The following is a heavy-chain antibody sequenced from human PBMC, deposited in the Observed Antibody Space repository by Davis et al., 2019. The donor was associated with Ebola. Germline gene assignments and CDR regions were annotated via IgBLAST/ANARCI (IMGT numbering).Heavy chain of an antibody. CDR1: GFTFSSYA. V-gene: IGHV3-23*01. CDR2: ISGSGGST. CDR3: AKDRYFDWLWDY. D-gene: IGHD3-9*01. J-gene: IGHJ4*02. Sequence: ESLKISCAASGFTFSSYAMSWVRQAPGKGLEWVSAISGSGGSTYYADSVKGRFTISRDNSKNTLYLQMNSLRAEDTAVYYCAKDRYFDWLWDYWGQGTLVTVSS.